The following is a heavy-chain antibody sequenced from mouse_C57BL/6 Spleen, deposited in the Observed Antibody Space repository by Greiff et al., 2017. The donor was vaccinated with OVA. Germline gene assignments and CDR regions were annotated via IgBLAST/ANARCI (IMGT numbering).Heavy chain of an antibody. Sequence: QVQLQQPGAELVRPGTSVKLSCKASGYTFTSYWMHWVKQRPGQGLEWIGVIDPSDSYTNYNQKFKGKATLTVDTSSSTAYMQLSSLTSEDSAVYYCARPYYGSPYYFDYWGQGTTLTVSS. J-gene: IGHJ2*01. CDR1: GYTFTSYW. D-gene: IGHD1-1*01. CDR3: ARPYYGSPYYFDY. CDR2: IDPSDSYT. V-gene: IGHV1-59*01.